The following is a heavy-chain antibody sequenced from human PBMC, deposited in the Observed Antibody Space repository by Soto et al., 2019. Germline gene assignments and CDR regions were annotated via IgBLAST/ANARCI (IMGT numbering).Heavy chain of an antibody. CDR2: INAHSGGT. D-gene: IGHD3-22*01. CDR1: GFSLTGYY. J-gene: IGHJ6*02. V-gene: IGHV1-2*04. Sequence: ASVKVSCKASGFSLTGYYIHWLRQAPGQGLEWMGWINAHSGGTEYAQKFQGWVTVTRDTSTSTVYLDVSRLKSGGSAVYYCARELYDNGPSGLDVWGQGTTVTVSS. CDR3: ARELYDNGPSGLDV.